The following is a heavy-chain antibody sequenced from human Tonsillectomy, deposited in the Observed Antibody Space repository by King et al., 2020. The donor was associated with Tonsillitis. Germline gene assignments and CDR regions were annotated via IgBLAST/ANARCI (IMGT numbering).Heavy chain of an antibody. CDR3: AKDVSAHTMTMFVEGGAFDI. J-gene: IGHJ3*02. CDR2: ISGSGDTT. V-gene: IGHV3-23*04. CDR1: GFRFSSYA. Sequence: VQLVESGGALEQPGGSLRLSCVASGFRFSSYAMNWVRQDPGKGLEWVSSISGSGDTTYYADSVKCRFTISRDNSMNTVYLQMNSLRADDTAVYFCAKDVSAHTMTMFVEGGAFDIWGQGTVVTVSS. D-gene: IGHD3-3*01.